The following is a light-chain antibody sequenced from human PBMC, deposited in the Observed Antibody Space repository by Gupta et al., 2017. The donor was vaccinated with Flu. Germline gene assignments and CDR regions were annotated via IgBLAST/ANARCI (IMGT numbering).Light chain of an antibody. J-gene: IGLJ2*01. V-gene: IGLV1-44*01. CDR2: MNS. CDR1: SSNIGSNT. Sequence: HSVLPQPPPAFQPPGQRATISFFGSSSNIGSNTVNWYQQLPGAAPKLLIYMNSQRPSGVPDRFSGSNSGTSASLAISGLHSDDEADYYCAAWDDSLGGRMVGGGTKLTVL. CDR3: AAWDDSLGGRM.